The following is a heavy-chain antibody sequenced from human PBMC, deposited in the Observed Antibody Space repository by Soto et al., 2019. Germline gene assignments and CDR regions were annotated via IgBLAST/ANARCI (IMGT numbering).Heavy chain of an antibody. V-gene: IGHV4-4*02. CDR3: ARSEATDLDY. CDR1: GGSMSSSNW. J-gene: IGHJ4*02. Sequence: QVQLQESGPGLVKPSGTLSLTCTVSGGSMSSSNWWNWVRQSPGKGLEWIGETHQSGRTNYNPSLKSRVTISVDRSKNQFSLNLNSVTAADTAIYYCARSEATDLDYWGQGTLVTVSS. CDR2: THQSGRT. D-gene: IGHD1-26*01.